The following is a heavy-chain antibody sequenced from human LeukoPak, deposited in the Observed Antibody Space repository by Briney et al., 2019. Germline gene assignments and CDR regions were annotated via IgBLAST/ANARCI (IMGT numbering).Heavy chain of an antibody. D-gene: IGHD5-18*01. J-gene: IGHJ4*02. V-gene: IGHV3-53*01. CDR2: IYSGGST. CDR3: TRSRSGYSYGYPD. Sequence: GGSLRLSCAASGFTVSSNYMSWVRQAPGKGLEWVSVIYSGGSTYYADSVKGRFTISRDNSKNTLYLQMNSLRAEDTAVYYCTRSRSGYSYGYPDWGQGTLVTVSS. CDR1: GFTVSSNY.